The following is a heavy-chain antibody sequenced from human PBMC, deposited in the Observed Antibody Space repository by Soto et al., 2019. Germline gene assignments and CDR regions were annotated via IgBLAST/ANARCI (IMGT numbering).Heavy chain of an antibody. D-gene: IGHD2-15*01. Sequence: QVQLVQSRAEVKKPGSSVKVSCKASGGTFSSYAISWVRQAPGQGLEWMGGIIPIFGTANYAQKFQGRVTITADESTSTAYMELSSLRSEDTAVYYCARVRGVVVVAATQGGMDVWGQGTTVTVSS. CDR1: GGTFSSYA. V-gene: IGHV1-69*12. J-gene: IGHJ6*02. CDR3: ARVRGVVVVAATQGGMDV. CDR2: IIPIFGTA.